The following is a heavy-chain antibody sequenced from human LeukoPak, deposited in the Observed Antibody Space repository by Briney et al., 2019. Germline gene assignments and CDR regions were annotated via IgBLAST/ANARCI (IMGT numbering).Heavy chain of an antibody. D-gene: IGHD4-17*01. Sequence: QPGGSLRLSCAASGFTFSSYAMSWVRQAPGKGLEWVSAISGSGGSTYYADSVKGRFTISRDNSKNTLYLQMNSLRAEDTAVYCCAKDRAYGDYPNWFDPWGQGTLVTVSS. CDR3: AKDRAYGDYPNWFDP. V-gene: IGHV3-23*01. CDR2: ISGSGGST. J-gene: IGHJ5*02. CDR1: GFTFSSYA.